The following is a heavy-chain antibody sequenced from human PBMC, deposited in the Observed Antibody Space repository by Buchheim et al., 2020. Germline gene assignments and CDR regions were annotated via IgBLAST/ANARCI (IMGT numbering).Heavy chain of an antibody. CDR1: GFTFSSYE. Sequence: EVQLVESGGGLVQPGGSLRLSCAASGFTFSSYEMNWVRQAPGKGLEWVSYVSSSGSTIYYADSVKGRFTISRDNAKNSLYLQMNSLRAEDTAVYYCARTDLYYYYYGMDVWGQGTT. CDR3: ARTDLYYYYYGMDV. V-gene: IGHV3-48*03. CDR2: VSSSGSTI. J-gene: IGHJ6*02.